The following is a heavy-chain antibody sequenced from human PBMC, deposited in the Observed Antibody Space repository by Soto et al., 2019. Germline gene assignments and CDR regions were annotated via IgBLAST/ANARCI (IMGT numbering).Heavy chain of an antibody. J-gene: IGHJ4*02. CDR3: ARGGTLGVNYYGSGSSLAPFDY. Sequence: ASVKVSCKASGYTFTSYAMHWVCQAPGQRLEWMGWINAGNGNTKYSQKFQGRVTITRDTSASTAYMELSSLRSEDTAVYYCARGGTLGVNYYGSGSSLAPFDYWGQGTLVTVSS. V-gene: IGHV1-3*01. CDR2: INAGNGNT. CDR1: GYTFTSYA. D-gene: IGHD3-10*01.